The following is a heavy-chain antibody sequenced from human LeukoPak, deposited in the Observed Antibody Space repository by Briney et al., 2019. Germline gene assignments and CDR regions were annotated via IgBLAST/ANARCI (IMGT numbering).Heavy chain of an antibody. CDR2: IYPSGNT. CDR3: ARVQYYYDSSGPYYYYYMDV. V-gene: IGHV4-4*07. CDR1: GGSISSYY. Sequence: SETPSLTCTVSGGSISSYYWNWIRQPAGKGLEWIGRIYPSGNTNYNPSLKSRVTTSVDTSKNQFSLKLSSVTAADTAVYYCARVQYYYDSSGPYYYYYMDVWGKGTTVTISS. D-gene: IGHD3-22*01. J-gene: IGHJ6*03.